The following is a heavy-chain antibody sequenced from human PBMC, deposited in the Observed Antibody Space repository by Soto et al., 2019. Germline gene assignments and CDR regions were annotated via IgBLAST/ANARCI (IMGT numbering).Heavy chain of an antibody. CDR2: ISSTSSTT. CDR3: ARGWSGDSGHGD. Sequence: EVQLVESGGGLAQPGGSLRLSCEASGFTFSSYSMNWVRQAPGKGLEWVSYISSTSSTTHHADSVKGRFTISRDNAKNSLYLQMKSLRDEDTAVYYCARGWSGDSGHGDWGQGTMVTVSS. CDR1: GFTFSSYS. D-gene: IGHD2-15*01. J-gene: IGHJ4*02. V-gene: IGHV3-48*02.